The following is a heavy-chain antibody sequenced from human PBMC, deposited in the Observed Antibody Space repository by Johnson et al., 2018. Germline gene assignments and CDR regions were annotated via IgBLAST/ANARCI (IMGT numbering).Heavy chain of an antibody. Sequence: VQLVQSGGGLVKPGGSLRLSCATSGFTFSSYSMNWVRQAPGKGLEWVSSISSSSSYIYYADSVKGRFTISRDNAKNSLYLQMNSLRAEDTAMYFCGRGGRGSYADAFDIWGQGTVVTVS. CDR1: GFTFSSYS. V-gene: IGHV3-21*01. D-gene: IGHD1-26*01. CDR2: ISSSSSYI. CDR3: GRGGRGSYADAFDI. J-gene: IGHJ3*02.